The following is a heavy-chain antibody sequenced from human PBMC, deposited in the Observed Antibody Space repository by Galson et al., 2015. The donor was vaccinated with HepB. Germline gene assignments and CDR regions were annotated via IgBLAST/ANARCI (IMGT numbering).Heavy chain of an antibody. CDR1: GLTFSSYA. J-gene: IGHJ3*02. CDR3: ARDHYYGWNAFDI. D-gene: IGHD3-10*01. CDR2: ISYDGSNK. V-gene: IGHV3-30*04. Sequence: CAASGLTFSSYAMHWVRQAPGKGLEWVAVISYDGSNKYYADSVKGRFTISRDNSKNTLYLQMNSLRAEDTAVYYCARDHYYGWNAFDIWGQGTMVTVSS.